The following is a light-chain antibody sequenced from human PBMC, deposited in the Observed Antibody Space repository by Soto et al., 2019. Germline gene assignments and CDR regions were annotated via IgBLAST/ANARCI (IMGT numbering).Light chain of an antibody. Sequence: QAVVTQEPSVTVSPGGTITLTCGSITGAVTSGHFPYWFQQKPGQAPRTLIYEASNKYSWTPARFSGSLLGGKAALTLSGAQPEDEADYYCLLSYNDDRVFGGGTKLTVL. CDR2: EAS. J-gene: IGLJ2*01. V-gene: IGLV7-46*01. CDR1: TGAVTSGHF. CDR3: LLSYNDDRV.